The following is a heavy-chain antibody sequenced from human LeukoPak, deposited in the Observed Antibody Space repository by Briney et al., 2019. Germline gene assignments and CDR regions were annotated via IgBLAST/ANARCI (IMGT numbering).Heavy chain of an antibody. J-gene: IGHJ4*02. Sequence: SGTLSLTCTVSGDSISGSGYYWGWIRQPPGKGLEWIGSIYYSGSTYDNPSLKSRVTISVDTSKNQFSLKLSSVTAADTAVYYCARPMGSSEYWGQGTLVTVSS. CDR1: GDSISGSGYY. CDR2: IYYSGST. D-gene: IGHD2-15*01. V-gene: IGHV4-39*01. CDR3: ARPMGSSEY.